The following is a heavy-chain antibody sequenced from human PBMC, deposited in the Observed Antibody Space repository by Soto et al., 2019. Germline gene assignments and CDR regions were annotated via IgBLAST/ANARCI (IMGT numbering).Heavy chain of an antibody. CDR1: GGTFSSYA. J-gene: IGHJ6*02. V-gene: IGHV1-69*01. CDR3: ARDELGGGHFLYQHYYYCGMDV. D-gene: IGHD2-21*01. CDR2: IIPIFGTA. Sequence: QVQLVQSGAEVKKPGSSVKVSCKASGGTFSSYAISWVRQAPGQGLEWMGGIIPIFGTANYAQKFQGRVTITADESTSTAYMELSSLRSEDTAVYYCARDELGGGHFLYQHYYYCGMDVWGQGTTVTVSS.